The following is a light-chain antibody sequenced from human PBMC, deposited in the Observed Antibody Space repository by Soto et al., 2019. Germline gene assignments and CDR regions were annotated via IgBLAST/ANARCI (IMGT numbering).Light chain of an antibody. J-gene: IGLJ1*01. CDR1: SPNIGNNY. V-gene: IGLV1-51*02. CDR2: ENY. CDR3: GTWDSSLSAHV. Sequence: QSVLTQPPSVSAAPGQKVTISCSGSSPNIGNNYVSWYQQLPGTAPKLLIYENYKGSSGIPDRFSGSKSGTSATLDITGLQTGDEADYFCGTWDSSLSAHVFGTGTTVTVL.